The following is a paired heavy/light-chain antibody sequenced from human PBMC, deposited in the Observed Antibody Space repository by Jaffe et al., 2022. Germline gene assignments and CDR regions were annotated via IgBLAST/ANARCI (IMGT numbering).Heavy chain of an antibody. V-gene: IGHV3-23*01. CDR3: AKDRAAAGVTVRFDP. CDR2: ISGSGGTT. CDR1: GFTFSNFA. Sequence: EVQLLESGGGLVQPGGSLRLSCVASGFTFSNFAMSWVRQAPGKGLEWISTISGSGGTTYYADSVRGRFTISRDNSRNTQYLQMNNLRRDDTAVYFCAKDRAAAGVTVRFDPWGQGTLVTVSS. J-gene: IGHJ5*02. D-gene: IGHD3-10*01.
Light chain of an antibody. CDR1: QSVSSNF. CDR2: GAS. J-gene: IGKJ5*01. V-gene: IGKV3-20*01. Sequence: EIVLTQSPGTLSLSPGERATLSCRASQSVSSNFLAWYQQKPGQAPRLVIYGASSRATGIPDNFSGSGSGTDFTLTITRLEPEDFAVYYCQQYGSSPITFGQGTRLEIK. CDR3: QQYGSSPIT.